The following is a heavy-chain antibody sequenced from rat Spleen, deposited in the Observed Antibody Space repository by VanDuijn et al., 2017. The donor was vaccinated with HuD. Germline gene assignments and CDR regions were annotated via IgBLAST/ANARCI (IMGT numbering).Heavy chain of an antibody. Sequence: EVQLVESGGGLVQPGRSMKLSCAASGLSFSNYDMAWVRQAPTKGLEWVASISTTGGTPYYRDSVKGRFTISRDNAKSTLYLQMDSLRSEDTATYYCARRHYGYTDYFDYWGQGVMVTVSS. J-gene: IGHJ2*01. D-gene: IGHD1-11*01. CDR3: ARRHYGYTDYFDY. V-gene: IGHV5-25*01. CDR1: GLSFSNYD. CDR2: ISTTGGTP.